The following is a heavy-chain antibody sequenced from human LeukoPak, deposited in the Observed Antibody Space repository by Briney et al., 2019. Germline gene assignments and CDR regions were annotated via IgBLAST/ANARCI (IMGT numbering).Heavy chain of an antibody. V-gene: IGHV3-53*01. CDR1: GSTVSSNY. CDR2: IYSGGST. D-gene: IGHD2-21*02. CDR3: ARGDSYCGGDCYYPPFDY. Sequence: PGGSLRLSCAASGSTVSSNYMSWVRQAPGKGLEWVSVIYSGGSTYYADSVKGRFTISRDNSKNTLYLQMNSLRAEDTAVYYCARGDSYCGGDCYYPPFDYWGQGTLVTVSS. J-gene: IGHJ4*02.